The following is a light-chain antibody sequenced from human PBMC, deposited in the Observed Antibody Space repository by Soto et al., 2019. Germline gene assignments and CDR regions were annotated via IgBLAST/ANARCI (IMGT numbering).Light chain of an antibody. J-gene: IGKJ4*01. CDR3: QQANSFRLT. V-gene: IGKV1-12*01. CDR1: QNIGNW. CDR2: TGS. Sequence: DIQMTQSPSSVSASVGDRVCITCRARQNIGNWLAWYQQKPGRAPKLLIYTGSSLQSGVPSRFSGTGSGTDFTLTISSLQPEDDATYYCQQANSFRLTFGGGTKVEIK.